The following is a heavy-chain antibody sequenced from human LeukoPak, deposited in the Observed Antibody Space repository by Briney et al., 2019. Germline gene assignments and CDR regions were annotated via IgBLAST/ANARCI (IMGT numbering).Heavy chain of an antibody. D-gene: IGHD3-22*01. V-gene: IGHV3-48*03. CDR2: ISSSGSTI. Sequence: GGSLRLSCAASGFTFSSYEMNWVRQAPGKGLEWVSYISSSGSTIYYADSVKGRFTISRDNAKNSLYLQMNSLRAEDTAVYYCAREVSVDYYDSSGYTRDWFDPWGQGTLVTVSS. J-gene: IGHJ5*02. CDR3: AREVSVDYYDSSGYTRDWFDP. CDR1: GFTFSSYE.